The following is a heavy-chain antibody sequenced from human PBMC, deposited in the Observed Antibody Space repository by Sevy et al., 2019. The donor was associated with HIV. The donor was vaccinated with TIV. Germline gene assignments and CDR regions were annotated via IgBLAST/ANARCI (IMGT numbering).Heavy chain of an antibody. CDR3: ARACTAAGYKSGPIDAFDV. CDR2: IGTLLDT. D-gene: IGHD6-13*01. Sequence: GWSLRLSCAASGFTFSTYDMHWVRQVAGEGLEWVSGIGTLLDTYYAASVKGRFIISRDNAKNSLFLQMNSLRAGDTAIYYCARACTAAGYKSGPIDAFDVWGQGTVVTVS. CDR1: GFTFSTYD. V-gene: IGHV3-13*01. J-gene: IGHJ3*01.